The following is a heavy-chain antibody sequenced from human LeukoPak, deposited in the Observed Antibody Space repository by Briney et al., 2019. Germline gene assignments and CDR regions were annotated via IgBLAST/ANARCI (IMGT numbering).Heavy chain of an antibody. J-gene: IGHJ4*02. D-gene: IGHD5-24*01. Sequence: SEPLSLTCTVSGGSISSGTYFWSWIRQPAGKGLEWIGRIHTSGSTNYSPSLRSRVTISVDTSKNQFSLNLSSVTAADTAVYYCARGVVEMATSWGYWGQGTLVTVSS. CDR1: GGSISSGTYF. CDR2: IHTSGST. V-gene: IGHV4-61*02. CDR3: ARGVVEMATSWGY.